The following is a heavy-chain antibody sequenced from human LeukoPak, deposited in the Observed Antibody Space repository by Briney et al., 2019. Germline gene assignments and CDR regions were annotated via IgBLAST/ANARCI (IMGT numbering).Heavy chain of an antibody. J-gene: IGHJ4*02. D-gene: IGHD1-26*01. Sequence: GGSLRLSCAASGFTFSSYEMNWVRQAPGKGLEWVSYISSSGSTIYYADSVKGRFTISRDNAKNSLYLQMNSLRAEDTAVYYCARLVGIGSPFDYWGQGTLVTVSS. CDR3: ARLVGIGSPFDY. V-gene: IGHV3-48*03. CDR1: GFTFSSYE. CDR2: ISSSGSTI.